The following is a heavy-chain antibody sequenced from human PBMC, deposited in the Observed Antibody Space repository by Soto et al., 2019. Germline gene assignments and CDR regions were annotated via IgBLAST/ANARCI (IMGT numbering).Heavy chain of an antibody. J-gene: IGHJ6*02. Sequence: PGGSLRLSCAASGFTCSSYGMHWVRQAPGKGLEWVAVISYDGSNKYYADSVKGRFTISRDNSKNTLYLQMNSLRAEDTAVYYCAKVRVPATAIASGMDVWGQGTTVTV. CDR3: AKVRVPATAIASGMDV. CDR2: ISYDGSNK. CDR1: GFTCSSYG. D-gene: IGHD2-2*01. V-gene: IGHV3-30*18.